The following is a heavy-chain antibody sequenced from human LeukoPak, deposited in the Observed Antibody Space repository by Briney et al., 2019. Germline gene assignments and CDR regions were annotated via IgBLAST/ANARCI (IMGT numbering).Heavy chain of an antibody. J-gene: IGHJ4*02. D-gene: IGHD6-19*01. CDR3: ARDARVTVAGTLYFDY. V-gene: IGHV4-39*02. CDR2: IYYSGST. CDR1: GGSISSSSYY. Sequence: SETLSLTCTVSGGSISSSSYYWGWIRQPPGKGLEWIGSIYYSGSTYYNPPLKSRVTISVDTSKNQFSLKLSSVTAADTAVYYCARDARVTVAGTLYFDYWGQGTLVTVSS.